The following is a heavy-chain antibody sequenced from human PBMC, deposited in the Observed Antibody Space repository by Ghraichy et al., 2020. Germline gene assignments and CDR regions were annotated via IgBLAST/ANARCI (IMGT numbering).Heavy chain of an antibody. V-gene: IGHV3-23*01. CDR3: AKDRAVATQFDY. CDR2: ISGSGGST. Sequence: GSLRLSCAASGFTFSSYAMSWVRQAPGKGLEWVSSISGSGGSTYYADSVKGRFTISRDNSKNTLYLQMNSLRAEDTAVYYCAKDRAVATQFDYWGQGTLVTVSS. D-gene: IGHD5-12*01. J-gene: IGHJ4*02. CDR1: GFTFSSYA.